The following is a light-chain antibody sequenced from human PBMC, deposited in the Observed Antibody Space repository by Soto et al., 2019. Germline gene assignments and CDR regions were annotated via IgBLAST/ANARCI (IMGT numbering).Light chain of an antibody. CDR3: QQYNSYWGYT. V-gene: IGKV1-5*03. J-gene: IGKJ2*01. CDR2: KAS. Sequence: IQMTQSSSTLSACVGDRVTITCRASQSISSWLAWYQQKPGKAPKLLIYKASSLESGVPSRFSGSGSGTEFTLTISSLQPDDFATYYCQQYNSYWGYTFGQGTKLEIK. CDR1: QSISSW.